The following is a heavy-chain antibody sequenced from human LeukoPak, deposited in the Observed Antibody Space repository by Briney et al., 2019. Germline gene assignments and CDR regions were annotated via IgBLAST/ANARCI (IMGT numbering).Heavy chain of an antibody. CDR2: ISSSSSYR. J-gene: IGHJ4*02. CDR1: GFTFKTYS. Sequence: GGSLRLSCVASGFTFKTYSMNWVRQAPGKGLEWVSSISSSSSYRYYADSVKGRFTISRDNAKNSLHLQMNSLRAEDTAVYYCMSYAGRSDDYWGQGTLVTVSS. CDR3: MSYAGRSDDY. D-gene: IGHD3-16*01. V-gene: IGHV3-21*01.